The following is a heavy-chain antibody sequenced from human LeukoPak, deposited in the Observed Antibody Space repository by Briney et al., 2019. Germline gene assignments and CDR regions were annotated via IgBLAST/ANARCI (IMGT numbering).Heavy chain of an antibody. CDR1: GGFISSYY. Sequence: SETLSLTCSVSGGFISSYYWSWIRQPPGKGLEWIGYIYYSGSTNYNPSLKSRVTISVDKSKNQFSLKLSSVTAADTAVYYCASGFLEWLSLGYWGQGTLVTVSS. D-gene: IGHD3-3*01. CDR3: ASGFLEWLSLGY. J-gene: IGHJ4*02. CDR2: IYYSGST. V-gene: IGHV4-59*12.